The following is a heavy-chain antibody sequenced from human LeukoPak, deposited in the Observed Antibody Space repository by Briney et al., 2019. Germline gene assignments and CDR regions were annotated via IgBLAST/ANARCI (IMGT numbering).Heavy chain of an antibody. D-gene: IGHD6-13*01. CDR1: GYSISSGYY. CDR3: ARVTGYRIEDYFDY. V-gene: IGHV4-61*01. CDR2: IYYSGST. Sequence: SETLSLTCTVSGYSISSGYYWGWIRQPPGKGLEWIGYIYYSGSTNYNPSLKSRVTISVEASKNEFSLKLRSVTAADTAVYYCARVTGYRIEDYFDYWGQGTLVTVSS. J-gene: IGHJ4*02.